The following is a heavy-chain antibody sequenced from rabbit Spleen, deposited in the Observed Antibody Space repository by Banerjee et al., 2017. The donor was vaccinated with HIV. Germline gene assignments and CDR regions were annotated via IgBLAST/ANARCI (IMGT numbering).Heavy chain of an antibody. CDR1: AFSFSRGYD. CDR3: ARDSGSSFSSYGMDL. V-gene: IGHV1S40*01. D-gene: IGHD8-1*01. J-gene: IGHJ6*01. CDR2: IYTGNSKT. Sequence: QQLVESGGGLVKPGASLTLTCKASAFSFSRGYDMCWVRQAPGKGLEWIACIYTGNSKTYYANWAKGRFTISKTSSTTVTLLMTRLTAADTATYFCARDSGSSFSSYGMDLWGPGTLVTVS.